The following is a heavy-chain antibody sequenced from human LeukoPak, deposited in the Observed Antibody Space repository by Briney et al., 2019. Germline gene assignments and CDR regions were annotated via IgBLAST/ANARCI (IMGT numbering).Heavy chain of an antibody. CDR3: ARDGYDLDTPMVSTIFDC. J-gene: IGHJ4*02. Sequence: GGSLRLSCAASGFTFSSYAMHWVRQAPGKGLEWVAVISYDGSNKYYADSVKGRFTISRDNSKKTLYLQMNSLRTEDTAVYYCARDGYDLDTPMVSTIFDCWGQGTLVTVSS. CDR1: GFTFSSYA. CDR2: ISYDGSNK. D-gene: IGHD5-18*01. V-gene: IGHV3-30-3*01.